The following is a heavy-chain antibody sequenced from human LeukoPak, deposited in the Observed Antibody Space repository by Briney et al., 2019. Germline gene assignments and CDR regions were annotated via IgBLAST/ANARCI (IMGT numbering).Heavy chain of an antibody. Sequence: ETLSLTCAVYGGSFSGYYWSWVRQAPGKGLEWVSAISGSGGSTYYADSVKGRFTISRDNSKNTLYLQMNSLRAEDTAVYYCAKAKVPYSNYNPFFDYWGQGTLVTVSS. V-gene: IGHV3-23*01. J-gene: IGHJ4*02. CDR3: AKAKVPYSNYNPFFDY. D-gene: IGHD4-11*01. CDR2: ISGSGGST. CDR1: GGSFSGYY.